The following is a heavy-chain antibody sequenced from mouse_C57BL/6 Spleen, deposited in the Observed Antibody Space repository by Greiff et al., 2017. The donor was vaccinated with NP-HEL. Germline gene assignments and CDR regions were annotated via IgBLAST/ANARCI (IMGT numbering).Heavy chain of an antibody. J-gene: IGHJ4*01. CDR2: IYPGSGDT. CDR1: GYTFTNYW. Sequence: QVQLKQSGAELVRPGTSVKMSCKASGYTFTNYWIGWAKQRPGHGLEWIGDIYPGSGDTNYNEKFKGKATLTADKSTSTAYLQLSSLTSEDSAIYYCARGHYYYAMDYWGQGTSVTVSS. V-gene: IGHV1-63*01. CDR3: ARGHYYYAMDY. D-gene: IGHD1-1*01.